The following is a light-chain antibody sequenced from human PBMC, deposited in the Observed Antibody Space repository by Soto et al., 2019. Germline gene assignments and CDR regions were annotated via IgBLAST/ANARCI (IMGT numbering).Light chain of an antibody. CDR1: SSDIGGYNY. CDR3: SSFTSCGTRV. V-gene: IGLV2-14*01. Sequence: QSVLTQPASVSGSPGQSITISCTGTSSDIGGYNYVSWFQQHPDKAPKLMIYDVNGRPSGVSNRFSGSKSGNTASLTISGLQAEDEADYYCSSFTSCGTRVFGTGTKLTVL. CDR2: DVN. J-gene: IGLJ1*01.